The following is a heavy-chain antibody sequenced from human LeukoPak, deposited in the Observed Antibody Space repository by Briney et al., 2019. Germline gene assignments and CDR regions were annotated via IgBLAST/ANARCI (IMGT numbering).Heavy chain of an antibody. V-gene: IGHV3-21*01. Sequence: GGSLRLSCAASRFTFSSYSMNWVRQAPGKGLEWVSSISSSSSYIYYADSVKGRFTISRDNAKNSLYLQMNSLRAEDTAVYYCARRPNIVGATTSWGQGTLVTVSS. CDR3: ARRPNIVGATTS. CDR2: ISSSSSYI. J-gene: IGHJ4*02. D-gene: IGHD1-26*01. CDR1: RFTFSSYS.